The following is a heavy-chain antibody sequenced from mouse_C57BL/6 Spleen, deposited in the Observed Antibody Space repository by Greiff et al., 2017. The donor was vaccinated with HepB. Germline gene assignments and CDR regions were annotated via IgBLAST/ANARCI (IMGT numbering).Heavy chain of an antibody. Sequence: EVQRVESGGGLVKPGGSLKLSCAASGFTFSDYGMHWVRQAPEKGLEWVAYISSGSSTIYYADTVKGRFTISRDNAKNTLFLQMTSLRSEDTAMYYCARALSLYYGNYFDYWGQGTTLTVSS. CDR2: ISSGSSTI. CDR1: GFTFSDYG. D-gene: IGHD2-1*01. J-gene: IGHJ2*01. V-gene: IGHV5-17*01. CDR3: ARALSLYYGNYFDY.